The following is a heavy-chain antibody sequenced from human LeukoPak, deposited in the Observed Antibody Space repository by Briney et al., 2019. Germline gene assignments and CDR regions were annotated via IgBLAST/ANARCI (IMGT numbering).Heavy chain of an antibody. Sequence: GGSLRLSCAASGFTFSSYGMHWVRQAPGKGLEWVAFIRYDGSNKYYADSVKGRFTISRDNSKNTLYLQMNSLRAEDTAVYYCAKELYDFWSGPPLYYMDVWGKGTTVTVSS. D-gene: IGHD3-3*01. V-gene: IGHV3-30*02. J-gene: IGHJ6*03. CDR2: IRYDGSNK. CDR3: AKELYDFWSGPPLYYMDV. CDR1: GFTFSSYG.